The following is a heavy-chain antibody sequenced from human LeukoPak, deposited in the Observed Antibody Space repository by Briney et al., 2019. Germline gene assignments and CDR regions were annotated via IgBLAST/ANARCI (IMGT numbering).Heavy chain of an antibody. CDR2: ITGSGGRT. J-gene: IGHJ4*02. Sequence: PGGSLRLSCAASGFTVSSNYMSWVRQAPGKGLEWVSAITGSGGRTYYAGSVKGRFTISRDNSKNTLYLQMNSLRAEDTAIYYCAKEYTGTFSPFPSYFDNWGQGTLVTVSS. V-gene: IGHV3-23*01. CDR3: AKEYTGTFSPFPSYFDN. CDR1: GFTVSSNY. D-gene: IGHD1-26*01.